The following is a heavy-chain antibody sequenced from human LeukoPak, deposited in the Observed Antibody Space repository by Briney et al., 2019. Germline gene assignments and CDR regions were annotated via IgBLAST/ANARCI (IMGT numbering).Heavy chain of an antibody. CDR2: IRYDGSNK. CDR3: ARYGYLYIDY. D-gene: IGHD5-18*01. V-gene: IGHV3-30*02. Sequence: VQLGGPLRLSCAASGFAFSSYGMHWVRQAPGKGLEWVAFIRYDGSNKYYADSVKGRFTISRDNSKNTLYLQMNSLRAEDTAVYYCARYGYLYIDYWGQGTLVTVSS. J-gene: IGHJ4*02. CDR1: GFAFSSYG.